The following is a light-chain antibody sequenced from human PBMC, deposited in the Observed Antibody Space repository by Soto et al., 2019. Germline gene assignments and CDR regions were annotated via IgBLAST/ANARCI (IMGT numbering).Light chain of an antibody. CDR1: QSVSSNY. J-gene: IGKJ1*01. CDR2: AAS. Sequence: EIVLTQSPGTRSLSPGERATLSCRARQSVSSNYLAWYQQKPGQAPRLLIYAASSRATGIPDRFSGSGSGTDFTLTISRLEPEDFAVYYCQQYGTSPWTFGQGTKVEIK. CDR3: QQYGTSPWT. V-gene: IGKV3-20*01.